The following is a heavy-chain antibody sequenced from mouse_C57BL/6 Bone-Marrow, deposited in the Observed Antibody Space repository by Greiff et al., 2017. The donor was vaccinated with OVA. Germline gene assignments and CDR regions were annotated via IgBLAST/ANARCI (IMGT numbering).Heavy chain of an antibody. CDR1: GYTFTSYW. J-gene: IGHJ2*01. Sequence: QVHVKQPGAELVRPGTSVKLSCKASGYTFTSYWMHWVKQRPGQGLEWIGVIDPSDSYTNYNQKFKGKATLTVDTSSSTAYMQLSSLTSEDSAVYYCARRPITTVVGDYWGQGTTLTVSS. D-gene: IGHD1-1*01. CDR2: IDPSDSYT. CDR3: ARRPITTVVGDY. V-gene: IGHV1-59*01.